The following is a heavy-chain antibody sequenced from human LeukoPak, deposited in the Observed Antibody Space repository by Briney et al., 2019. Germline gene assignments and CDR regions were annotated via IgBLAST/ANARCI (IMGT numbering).Heavy chain of an antibody. Sequence: SGGSLRLSCAASGFSFSSYAMSWVRQAPGRGLEWVSSLSPSGASKCYADSVKGRFTISRDNSKNTLYLQMNNLRAEDTALYYCAAGPYGGNTPFDYWGQGTLVTISS. J-gene: IGHJ4*02. CDR2: LSPSGASK. CDR1: GFSFSSYA. D-gene: IGHD4-23*01. CDR3: AAGPYGGNTPFDY. V-gene: IGHV3-23*01.